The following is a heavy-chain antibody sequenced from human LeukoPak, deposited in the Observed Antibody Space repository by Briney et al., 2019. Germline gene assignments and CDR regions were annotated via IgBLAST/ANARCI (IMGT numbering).Heavy chain of an antibody. CDR1: GGTFSSYA. J-gene: IGHJ4*02. CDR2: IIPIFGTA. D-gene: IGHD2-15*01. V-gene: IGHV1-69*13. Sequence: GASVKVSCKASGGTFSSYAISWVRQAPGQGLEWMGGIIPIFGTANYAQKFQGRVTITADESTSTAYMELSSLRSEDTAVYYCASAPYCSGGSCYFDYWGQGTLVTVSS. CDR3: ASAPYCSGGSCYFDY.